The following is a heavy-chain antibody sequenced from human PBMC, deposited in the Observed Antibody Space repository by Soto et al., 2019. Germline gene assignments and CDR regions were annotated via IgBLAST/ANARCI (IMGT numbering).Heavy chain of an antibody. Sequence: GGSLRLSCAASGFTFSSYWMSWVRQAPGKGLEWVANIKQDGSEKYYVDSVKGRFTISRDNAKNSLYLQMTSLRAEDTAVYYCAREVRVAAYYYYYYMDVWGKGTTVTVSS. D-gene: IGHD2-15*01. J-gene: IGHJ6*03. CDR2: IKQDGSEK. CDR1: GFTFSSYW. CDR3: AREVRVAAYYYYYYMDV. V-gene: IGHV3-7*01.